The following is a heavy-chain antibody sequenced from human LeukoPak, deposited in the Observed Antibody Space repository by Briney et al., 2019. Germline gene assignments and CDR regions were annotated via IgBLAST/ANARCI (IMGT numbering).Heavy chain of an antibody. CDR3: ARFSGSSNFDY. D-gene: IGHD1-26*01. CDR2: IYPNSGGT. V-gene: IGHV1-2*02. CDR1: GYPFSGYF. Sequence: ASVKLSFRASGYPFSGYFMHWVRQAPGQGLEWMGWIYPNSGGTKYAQKFQGRVTMTRDTSISTIYMELSSLRSDDTAVYYCARFSGSSNFDYWGQGTLVTVPS. J-gene: IGHJ4*02.